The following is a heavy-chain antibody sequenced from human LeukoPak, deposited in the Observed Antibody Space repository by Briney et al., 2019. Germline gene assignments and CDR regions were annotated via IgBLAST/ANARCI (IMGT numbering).Heavy chain of an antibody. CDR3: ARVDTAMDPFDY. D-gene: IGHD5-18*01. CDR2: INSDGSSR. Sequence: GGSLRLSCAASGFTFSNYWMHWVRQAPGKGLVWVSRINSDGSSRTYADSVKGRFTISRDNAKNTLYLQMNSLRAEDTAVYYCARVDTAMDPFDYWGQGTQVTVSS. V-gene: IGHV3-74*01. J-gene: IGHJ4*02. CDR1: GFTFSNYW.